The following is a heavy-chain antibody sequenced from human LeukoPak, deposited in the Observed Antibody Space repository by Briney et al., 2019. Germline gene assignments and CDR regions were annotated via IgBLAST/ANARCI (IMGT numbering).Heavy chain of an antibody. J-gene: IGHJ5*02. D-gene: IGHD3-22*01. Sequence: PGGSLRLSCAASGFTFSSYAMDWVRQAPGKGLEWVAVISYDGSNKYYADSVKGRFTISRDNSKNTLYLQMNSLRAEDTAVYYCAKALLISHNWFDPWGQGTLVTVSS. V-gene: IGHV3-30*04. CDR3: AKALLISHNWFDP. CDR2: ISYDGSNK. CDR1: GFTFSSYA.